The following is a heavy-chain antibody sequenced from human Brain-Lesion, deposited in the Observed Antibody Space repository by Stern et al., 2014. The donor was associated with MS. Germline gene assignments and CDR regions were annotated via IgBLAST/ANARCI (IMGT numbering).Heavy chain of an antibody. CDR2: INPKSGGT. D-gene: IGHD3-22*01. CDR1: GYTFTGYY. J-gene: IGHJ4*02. Sequence: HVQLVQSGAEVTKPGASVKVSCKASGYTFTGYYMPWVRQAPGQRLEWMGWINPKSGGTNYAQKFQGWVTMTRDTSINTAYMELSRLRSDDTAVYYCATYYYDATGYNDFWGQGTLVTVSS. V-gene: IGHV1-2*04. CDR3: ATYYYDATGYNDF.